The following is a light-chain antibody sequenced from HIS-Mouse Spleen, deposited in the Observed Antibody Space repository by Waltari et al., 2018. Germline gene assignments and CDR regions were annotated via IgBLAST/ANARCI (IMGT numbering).Light chain of an antibody. CDR1: SSDVGSYNL. V-gene: IGLV2-23*01. J-gene: IGLJ2*01. CDR2: EGS. CDR3: CSYAGSSTVV. Sequence: QSALTQPASVSGSPGQSITISCTGTSSDVGSYNLVSWYQQHPGKAPKLMIYEGSRRTSGVSIRFSGSKSSNTASLTISGLQAEDEADYYCCSYAGSSTVVFGGGTKLTVL.